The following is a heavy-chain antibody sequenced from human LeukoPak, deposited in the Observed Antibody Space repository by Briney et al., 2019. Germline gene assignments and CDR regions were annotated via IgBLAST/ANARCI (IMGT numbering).Heavy chain of an antibody. Sequence: SETLSLTCTVSGGSISNYYWSWIRQPPGKGLEWIGYIYYSGTTNYNPSLKSRVTISVDTSKNQFSLKLSSVTAADTAVYYCARHGMTTLIRGWFDPWGQGTLVTASS. V-gene: IGHV4-59*08. CDR2: IYYSGTT. CDR1: GGSISNYY. CDR3: ARHGMTTLIRGWFDP. D-gene: IGHD4-17*01. J-gene: IGHJ5*02.